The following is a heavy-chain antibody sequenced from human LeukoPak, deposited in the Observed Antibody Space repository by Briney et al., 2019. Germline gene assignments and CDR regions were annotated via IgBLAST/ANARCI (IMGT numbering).Heavy chain of an antibody. CDR1: GGSISSSSYY. V-gene: IGHV4-39*01. CDR2: IYYSGST. CDR3: ARHPYSSGYYYLLDY. D-gene: IGHD3-22*01. Sequence: SETLTLTCTVSGGSISSSSYYWGWIRQPPGKGLEWIGSIYYSGSTYYNPSLKSRVTISVDTSKNQFSLKLSSVTAADTAVYHCARHPYSSGYYYLLDYWGQGTLVTVSS. J-gene: IGHJ4*02.